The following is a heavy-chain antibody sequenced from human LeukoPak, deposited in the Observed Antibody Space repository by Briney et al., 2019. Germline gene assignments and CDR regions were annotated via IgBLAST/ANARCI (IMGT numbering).Heavy chain of an antibody. D-gene: IGHD3-9*01. CDR3: ARDREYYDILTGYKVSHYFDY. CDR1: GFTLSSHW. Sequence: GGSPRLSCAASGFTLSSHWMSWVRQAPGKGLEWVANIKKDGSEKYYVDAVKGRFTISRDNSKNTLFLQMNSLRAEDTAVYYCARDREYYDILTGYKVSHYFDYWGQGTLVTVSS. CDR2: IKKDGSEK. J-gene: IGHJ4*02. V-gene: IGHV3-7*01.